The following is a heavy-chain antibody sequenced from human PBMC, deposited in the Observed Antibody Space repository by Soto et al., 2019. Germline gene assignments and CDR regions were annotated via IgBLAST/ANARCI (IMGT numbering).Heavy chain of an antibody. CDR3: AKEQTTGAHYALDY. CDR1: GFIFSSYA. D-gene: IGHD2-8*02. Sequence: GGSLRLSCEASGFIFSSYAMNWVRQAPGEGLQWVSSITGSSDYTSYIASVKGRFTISRDNSKNTLYLQMNSLRAEDTAVYFCAKEQTTGAHYALDYWSQGTLVTVSS. J-gene: IGHJ4*02. CDR2: ITGSSDYT. V-gene: IGHV3-23*01.